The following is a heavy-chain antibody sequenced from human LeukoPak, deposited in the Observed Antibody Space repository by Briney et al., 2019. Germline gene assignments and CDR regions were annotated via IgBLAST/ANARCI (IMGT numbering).Heavy chain of an antibody. CDR2: ISSSSYI. J-gene: IGHJ4*02. V-gene: IGHV3-21*01. D-gene: IGHD3-3*01. Sequence: PGGSLRLSCAASGFTFSSYSMNWVRQAPGKGLEWVSSISSSSYIYYADSVKGRFTISRDNAKNSLYLQMNSLRAEDTAVYYCARDWYHFQDLSYWGQGTLVTVSS. CDR1: GFTFSSYS. CDR3: ARDWYHFQDLSY.